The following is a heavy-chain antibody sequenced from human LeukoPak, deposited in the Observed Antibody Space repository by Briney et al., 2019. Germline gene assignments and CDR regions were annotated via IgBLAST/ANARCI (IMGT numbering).Heavy chain of an antibody. CDR3: ARSRGSKSEWELEYNWFDP. Sequence: ASVKVSCKASGYPFTSYNVNWVRQATGQGLEWMGWMNTNSGNTGYSQNFQGRVTMTRDTSISTAYMELSSLMSEDTAVYYCARSRGSKSEWELEYNWFDPWGQGTLVTVSS. CDR2: MNTNSGNT. V-gene: IGHV1-8*01. J-gene: IGHJ5*02. CDR1: GYPFTSYN. D-gene: IGHD1-26*01.